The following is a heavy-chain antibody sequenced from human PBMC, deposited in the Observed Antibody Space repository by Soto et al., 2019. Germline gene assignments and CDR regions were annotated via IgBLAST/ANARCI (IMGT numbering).Heavy chain of an antibody. V-gene: IGHV5-51*01. J-gene: IGHJ6*01. CDR2: LYGGDSDT. D-gene: IGHD2-8*01. CDR3: ARGGKGVRDFYGLDV. CDR1: GYNFIRYC. Sequence: PGESRTISCKGSGYNFIRYCIGWVPQMPGKGLEWMGILYGGDSDTRYSRSFQGQVTISSGKAISTAYLHGGSLKASDTAIYYCARGGKGVRDFYGLDVWGQGTTVTVS.